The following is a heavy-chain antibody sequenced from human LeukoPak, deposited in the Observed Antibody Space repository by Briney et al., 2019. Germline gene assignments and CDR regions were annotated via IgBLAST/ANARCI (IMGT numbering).Heavy chain of an antibody. Sequence: SETLSLTCAVYGGSFSGYYWSWIRQPPGRGLEWIGEINHSGSTNYNPSLKSRVTISVDTSKNQFSLKLSSVTAADTAVYYCARGLRLVRGAHNGMDVWGKGTTVTVSS. V-gene: IGHV4-34*01. D-gene: IGHD3-10*01. CDR3: ARGLRLVRGAHNGMDV. J-gene: IGHJ6*04. CDR2: INHSGST. CDR1: GGSFSGYY.